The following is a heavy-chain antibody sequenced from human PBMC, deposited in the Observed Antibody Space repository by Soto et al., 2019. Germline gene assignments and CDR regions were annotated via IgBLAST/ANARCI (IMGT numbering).Heavy chain of an antibody. V-gene: IGHV5-51*01. CDR1: GYSFTSYW. Sequence: PGESLKISCKGSGYSFTSYWIGWVRQMPGKGLEWMGIIYPGDSDTRYSPSFQGQVTISADKSISTAYLQWSSLKASDTAMYYCARGEEGYSSSPGWFDPWGQGTLVTVSS. CDR3: ARGEEGYSSSPGWFDP. J-gene: IGHJ5*02. D-gene: IGHD6-6*01. CDR2: IYPGDSDT.